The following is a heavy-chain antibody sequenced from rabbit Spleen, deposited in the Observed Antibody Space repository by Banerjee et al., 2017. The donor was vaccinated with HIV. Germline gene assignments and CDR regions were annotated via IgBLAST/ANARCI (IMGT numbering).Heavy chain of an antibody. V-gene: IGHV1S40*01. J-gene: IGHJ4*01. Sequence: QSLEESGGDLVKPGASLTLTCIASGVSFSGDSYMCWVRQAPGKGLEWVVCIDAGSSGFTYFASWAKGRFTISKTSSTTVTLQMTSLTAADTATYFCARDLVTVIGWNFSLWGPGTLVTVS. CDR3: ARDLVTVIGWNFSL. CDR2: IDAGSSGFT. CDR1: GVSFSGDSY. D-gene: IGHD1-1*01.